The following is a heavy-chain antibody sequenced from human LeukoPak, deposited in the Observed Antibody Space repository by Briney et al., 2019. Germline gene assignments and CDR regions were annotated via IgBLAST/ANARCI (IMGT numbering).Heavy chain of an antibody. CDR3: ARTLEYSSSLNAFDI. CDR2: IKQDGSEK. V-gene: IGHV3-7*01. D-gene: IGHD6-6*01. J-gene: IGHJ3*02. Sequence: GGSLRLSCAASGFTFSSYWMSWVRQAPGKGLEWVANIKQDGSEKYYVDSVKGRFTISRDNAKNSLYLQMNSLRAEDTAVYYCARTLEYSSSLNAFDIWGQGTMVTVSS. CDR1: GFTFSSYW.